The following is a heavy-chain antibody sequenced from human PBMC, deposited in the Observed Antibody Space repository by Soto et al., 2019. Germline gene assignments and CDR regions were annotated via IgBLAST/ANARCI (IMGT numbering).Heavy chain of an antibody. CDR2: IRYDGSNI. CDR1: GYIFSGYG. D-gene: IGHD1-7*01. J-gene: IGHJ4*02. CDR3: ARDGIGGTIFRGYFGY. V-gene: IGHV3-33*01. Sequence: QAQLVESGGGVVQPGRSLRLSCAASGYIFSGYGMHWVRQAPGKGLEWVAVIRYDGSNIYYADSVKGRFTISRDNSKNMLYLQMNSLGAEDTAVYYCARDGIGGTIFRGYFGYWGQGTLVTVSS.